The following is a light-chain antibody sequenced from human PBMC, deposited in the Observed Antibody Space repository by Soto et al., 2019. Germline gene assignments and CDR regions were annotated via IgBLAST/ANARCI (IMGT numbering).Light chain of an antibody. Sequence: QYALTQPASVSGSPGQSITISCTGTSSDVGAYKYVSWFQQHPGKAPKLMIYEVTNRPSGVSNRFSGSKSGNTASLTISGLQPEDEADYYCSSYSTSSTHVFGTGTKVTVL. CDR1: SSDVGAYKY. CDR2: EVT. J-gene: IGLJ1*01. V-gene: IGLV2-14*03. CDR3: SSYSTSSTHV.